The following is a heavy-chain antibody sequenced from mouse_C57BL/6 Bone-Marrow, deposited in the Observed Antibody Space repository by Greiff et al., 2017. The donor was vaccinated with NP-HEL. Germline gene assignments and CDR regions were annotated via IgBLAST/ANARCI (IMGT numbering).Heavy chain of an antibody. V-gene: IGHV5-6*01. J-gene: IGHJ2*01. CDR1: GFTFSSYG. Sequence: EVQGVDSGGDLVKPGGSLKLSCAASGFTFSSYGMSWVRQTPDKRLEWVATISSGGSYTYYPDSVKGRFTISRDNAKNTLYLQMSSLKSEDTAMYYCARHYYSNYFDYWGQGTTLTVSS. D-gene: IGHD2-5*01. CDR2: ISSGGSYT. CDR3: ARHYYSNYFDY.